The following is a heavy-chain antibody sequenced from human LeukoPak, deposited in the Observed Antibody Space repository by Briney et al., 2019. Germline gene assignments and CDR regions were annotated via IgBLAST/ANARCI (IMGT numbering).Heavy chain of an antibody. CDR2: INPNSGGT. D-gene: IGHD2-2*01. CDR3: ARGTRTSIVVAPAVGY. CDR1: GYTFSGYY. J-gene: IGHJ4*02. V-gene: IGHV1-2*02. Sequence: ASVKVSCKTSGYTFSGYYIHWVRQAPGEGLQWMGWINPNSGGTKYAQKSQGRVTMTRDTSTSTAYMDLTRLTFDDTAVYYCARGTRTSIVVAPAVGYWGQGTLVTVSS.